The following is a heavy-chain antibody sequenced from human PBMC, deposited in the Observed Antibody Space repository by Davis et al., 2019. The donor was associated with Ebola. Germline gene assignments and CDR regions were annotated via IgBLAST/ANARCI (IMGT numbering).Heavy chain of an antibody. Sequence: SETLSLTCTVSGGSISSSSYYWSWIRQPPGKGLEWIGYMYYRGDTNYNPSLKSRVTISLDTSNNQFSLKLTSVTAADTAVYYCASTYGAGSYWYFEHWGQGTLITVSS. CDR3: ASTYGAGSYWYFEH. D-gene: IGHD3-10*01. J-gene: IGHJ4*02. CDR2: MYYRGDT. CDR1: GGSISSSSYY. V-gene: IGHV4-61*01.